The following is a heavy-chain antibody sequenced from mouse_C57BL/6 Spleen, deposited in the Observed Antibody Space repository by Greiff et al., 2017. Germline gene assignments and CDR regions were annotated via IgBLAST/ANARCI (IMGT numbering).Heavy chain of an antibody. J-gene: IGHJ2*01. CDR2: INPGSGGT. D-gene: IGHD1-1*01. V-gene: IGHV1-54*01. CDR3: ARRPVGYGSSYDYFDY. Sequence: QVQLQQSGAELVRPGTSVKVSCKASGYAFTNYLIEWVKQRPGQGLEWIGVINPGSGGTNYNEKFKGKATLTADKSSSTAYMQLSSLTSEDSAVYFCARRPVGYGSSYDYFDYWGQGTTLTVSS. CDR1: GYAFTNYL.